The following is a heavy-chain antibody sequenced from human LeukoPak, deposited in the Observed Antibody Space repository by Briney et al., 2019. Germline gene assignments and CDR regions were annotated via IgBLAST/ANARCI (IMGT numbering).Heavy chain of an antibody. V-gene: IGHV1-46*01. J-gene: IGHJ2*01. D-gene: IGHD6-13*01. CDR2: INPSGGST. Sequence: GASVKVSCKASGYTFTSYYMHWVRQAPGQGLEWMGIINPSGGSTSYAQKFQGRVTMTRDMSTSTVYMELSSLRSEDTAVYYCARVGAAAGDSNWYFDLWGRGTLVTVSS. CDR1: GYTFTSYY. CDR3: ARVGAAAGDSNWYFDL.